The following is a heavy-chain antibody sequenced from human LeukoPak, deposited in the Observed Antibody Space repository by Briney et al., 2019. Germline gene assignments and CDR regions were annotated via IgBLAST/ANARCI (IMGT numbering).Heavy chain of an antibody. D-gene: IGHD1-14*01. CDR3: AKSLTGETGEAFDI. V-gene: IGHV3-30*18. Sequence: GGSLRLSCAASGFTFSSYGMHWVRQAPGKGVEGVAVISYDGSNKYYADSVKGGFTISRDNSKNTLYLQMNSLRAEDTAVYYCAKSLTGETGEAFDIWGQGTMVTVSS. J-gene: IGHJ3*02. CDR1: GFTFSSYG. CDR2: ISYDGSNK.